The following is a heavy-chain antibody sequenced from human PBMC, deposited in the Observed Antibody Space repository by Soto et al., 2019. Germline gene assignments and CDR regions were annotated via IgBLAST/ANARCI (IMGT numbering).Heavy chain of an antibody. CDR1: GFTFRDYW. Sequence: GGPLRLSCEASGFTFRDYWVHWVRQAPGKGLVWVSSIHSDGSNTNYAESVRGRFTISRDNAKNTLYLQMNSLRAEDTAVYYCSRQIGAPGPLGQGTLVTVSS. D-gene: IGHD1-26*01. CDR2: IHSDGSNT. J-gene: IGHJ5*02. CDR3: SRQIGAPGP. V-gene: IGHV3-74*01.